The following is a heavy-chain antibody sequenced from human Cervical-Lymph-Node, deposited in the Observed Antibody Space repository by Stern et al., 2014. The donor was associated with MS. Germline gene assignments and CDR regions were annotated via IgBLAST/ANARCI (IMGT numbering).Heavy chain of an antibody. CDR2: IDSDGSTT. CDR3: ARAVSAMVRGVTDY. D-gene: IGHD3-10*01. Sequence: EDQLVESGGGLVQPGGSLRLSCAASGFTFSSYWMHWVRQAPGKGLGWVSRIDSDGSTTSYADSVKGRFTISRDNAKNTLYLQMNSLRAEDTAVYYCARAVSAMVRGVTDYWGQGTLVTVSS. J-gene: IGHJ4*02. V-gene: IGHV3-74*02. CDR1: GFTFSSYW.